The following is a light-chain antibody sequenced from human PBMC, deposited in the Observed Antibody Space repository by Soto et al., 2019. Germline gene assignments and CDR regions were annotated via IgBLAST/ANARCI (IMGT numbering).Light chain of an antibody. V-gene: IGKV3-15*01. Sequence: IVMTQSPATLSVSPGERATLSCRASQSVSSSLAWYQQKPGQAPRLLIYGASTRATGFPARFSGSGSGTEFTLTISSLQSEDFAVYYCQQYNNWWTFGQGTKVDIK. J-gene: IGKJ1*01. CDR3: QQYNNWWT. CDR1: QSVSSS. CDR2: GAS.